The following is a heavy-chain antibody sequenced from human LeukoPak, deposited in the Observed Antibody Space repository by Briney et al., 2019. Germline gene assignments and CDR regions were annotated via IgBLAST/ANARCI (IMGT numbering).Heavy chain of an antibody. Sequence: SLXLSCAASGFTFSNAWMSWVRQAPGKGLEWVGRIKRKTDGGTTDYAAPVKGRFTISRDDSKNTLYLQMNSLKTEDTAVYYCTTAALYYYGSGSYFYYWGQGTLVTVSS. CDR3: TTAALYYYGSGSYFYY. CDR2: IKRKTDGGTT. D-gene: IGHD3-10*01. CDR1: GFTFSNAW. V-gene: IGHV3-15*01. J-gene: IGHJ4*02.